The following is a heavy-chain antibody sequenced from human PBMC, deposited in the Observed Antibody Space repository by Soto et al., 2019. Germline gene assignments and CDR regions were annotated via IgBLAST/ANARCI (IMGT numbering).Heavy chain of an antibody. CDR3: ATDSIVSGSYLFSF. Sequence: GASVKVSCKVSGYTLTDLSMHWVRQAPGKSLEWMGAFDPEDGETIYAQNLQGRVTMTADTSKDTAYMELSSLISEDTALYYCATDSIVSGSYLFSFWGQGTLVTVSS. D-gene: IGHD6-19*01. CDR1: GYTLTDLS. CDR2: FDPEDGET. J-gene: IGHJ4*02. V-gene: IGHV1-24*01.